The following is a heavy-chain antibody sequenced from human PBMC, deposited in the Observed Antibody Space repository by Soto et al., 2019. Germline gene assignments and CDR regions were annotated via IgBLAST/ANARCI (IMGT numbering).Heavy chain of an antibody. CDR3: ARGSAAGYYYYGMDV. CDR1: GGTFSNYA. Sequence: SVKVSCKASGGTFSNYAISWVRQAPGQGLEWMGGIIPIFGTANYAQKFQGRVTITADESTSTAYMELSSLRSEDTAVYYCARGSAAGYYYYGMDVWGHGTTVTVSS. D-gene: IGHD2-15*01. J-gene: IGHJ6*02. CDR2: IIPIFGTA. V-gene: IGHV1-69*13.